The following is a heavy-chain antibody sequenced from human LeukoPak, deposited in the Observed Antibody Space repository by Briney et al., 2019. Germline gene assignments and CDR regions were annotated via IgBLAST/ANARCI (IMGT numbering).Heavy chain of an antibody. V-gene: IGHV5-51*01. CDR3: ARHTPVSFNYADY. CDR1: GYRFTSYW. D-gene: IGHD2-2*01. J-gene: IGHJ4*02. Sequence: GESLKISCKGSGYRFTSYWIGWVRQMPGKGLEWMGIIYPGDSDTRYSPSFQGQVTISADKSISTAYLQWSSLKASDTAMYYCARHTPVSFNYADYWGQGTLVTVSS. CDR2: IYPGDSDT.